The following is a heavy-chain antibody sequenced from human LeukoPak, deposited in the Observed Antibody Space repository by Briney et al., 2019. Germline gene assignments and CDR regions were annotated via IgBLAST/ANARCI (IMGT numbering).Heavy chain of an antibody. CDR2: IYYSGST. CDR3: ASLEYSSSRASLFFIY. Sequence: SETLSLTCTVSGGSISSSSYYWGWIRQPPGKGLEWIGSIYYSGSTYYNPSLKSRVTISVDTSKNQFSLKLSSVTAADTAVYYCASLEYSSSRASLFFIYWGQGTLVTVSS. V-gene: IGHV4-39*01. CDR1: GGSISSSSYY. J-gene: IGHJ4*02. D-gene: IGHD6-6*01.